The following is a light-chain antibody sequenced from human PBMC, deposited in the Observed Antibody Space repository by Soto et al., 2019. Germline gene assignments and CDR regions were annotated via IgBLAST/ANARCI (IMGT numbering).Light chain of an antibody. Sequence: IQMTQSPSTLSASVGDRVTITCRARQGSSNWLAWYRQKPGKAPDLLISSASSLQSGVPSRFSGSGSGTDFTLTICSLQPEDFAIYYCQQTHSFPITFGQGTRLEIK. CDR3: QQTHSFPIT. J-gene: IGKJ5*01. CDR1: QGSSNW. CDR2: SAS. V-gene: IGKV1-12*01.